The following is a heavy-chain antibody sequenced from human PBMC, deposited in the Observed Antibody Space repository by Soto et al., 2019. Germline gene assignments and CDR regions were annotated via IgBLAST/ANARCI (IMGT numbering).Heavy chain of an antibody. CDR2: IYRSGTT. D-gene: IGHD3-3*01. V-gene: IGHV4-30-2*01. CDR3: ARGAIAIFGVIPNWLDP. J-gene: IGHJ5*02. CDR1: GGPITSSGYS. Sequence: SETLSLTCAVSGGPITSSGYSWNWIRQTPGKGLEWIGYIYRSGTTYYNPSLKSRVTISVDKSKNQFSLTLSSVTAADTAVYYCARGAIAIFGVIPNWLDPWGQGTLVTVSS.